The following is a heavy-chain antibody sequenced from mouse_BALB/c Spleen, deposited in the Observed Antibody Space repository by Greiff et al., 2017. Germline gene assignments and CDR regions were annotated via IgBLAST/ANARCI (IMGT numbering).Heavy chain of an antibody. Sequence: EVQVVESGPELVKPGASVKVSCKASGYAFTSYNMYWVKQSHGKSLEWIGYIDPYNGGTSYNQKFKGKATLTVDKSSSTAYMHLNSLTSEDSAVYYCARLGGYDGGYAMDYWGQGTSVTVSS. CDR3: ARLGGYDGGYAMDY. J-gene: IGHJ4*01. CDR1: GYAFTSYN. CDR2: IDPYNGGT. D-gene: IGHD2-2*01. V-gene: IGHV1S135*01.